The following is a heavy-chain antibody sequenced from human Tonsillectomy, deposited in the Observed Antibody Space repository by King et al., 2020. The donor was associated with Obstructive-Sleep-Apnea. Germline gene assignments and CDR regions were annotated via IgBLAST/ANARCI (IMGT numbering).Heavy chain of an antibody. J-gene: IGHJ4*02. CDR2: ISSRDDTM. D-gene: IGHD3-22*01. V-gene: IGHV3-11*01. CDR3: ARQTYYYDSSGLDY. Sequence: QLVESGGDLVTPGGSLRRSCAASGFTFSDYYMNWIRQAPGKGLEWISFISSRDDTMSYADSLKGRFTISRDNAKNSLYLQLNSLGAEDTAVYYCARQTYYYDSSGLDYWGQGTLVIVSS. CDR1: GFTFSDYY.